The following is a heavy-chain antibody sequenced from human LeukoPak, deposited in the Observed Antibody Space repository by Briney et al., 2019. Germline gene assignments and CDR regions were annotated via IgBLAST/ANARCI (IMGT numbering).Heavy chain of an antibody. V-gene: IGHV3-30*18. CDR2: IYYDGSNK. D-gene: IGHD2-21*01. CDR1: GFTFTYYG. Sequence: PGRSLRLSCAASGFTFTYYGMHWVRQAPGKGLEWVAIIYYDGSNKYYADSVKGRFTISRNNSKNILYLQMNSLRAEDTAVYYCAKRDACGGDCYYFDYWGQGTLVTVSS. J-gene: IGHJ4*02. CDR3: AKRDACGGDCYYFDY.